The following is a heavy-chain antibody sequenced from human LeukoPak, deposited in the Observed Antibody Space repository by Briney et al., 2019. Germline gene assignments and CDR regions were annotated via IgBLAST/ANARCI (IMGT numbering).Heavy chain of an antibody. CDR3: ARDKVGATPLDY. CDR2: IKSKTDGGTT. CDR1: GFTFSNAW. Sequence: PGGSLRLSCAASGFTFSNAWMSWVRQAPGKGLEWVGRIKSKTDGGTTDYAAPVKGRFTISRDDSKNTLYLQMNSLKTEDTAVYYCARDKVGATPLDYWGQGTLVTVSS. J-gene: IGHJ4*02. D-gene: IGHD1-26*01. V-gene: IGHV3-15*01.